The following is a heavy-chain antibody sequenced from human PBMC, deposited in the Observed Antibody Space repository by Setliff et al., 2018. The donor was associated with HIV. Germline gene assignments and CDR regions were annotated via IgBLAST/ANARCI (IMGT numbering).Heavy chain of an antibody. V-gene: IGHV4-39*07. CDR2: INHSGST. J-gene: IGHJ6*03. CDR1: GDSISRSNCF. CDR3: ARGPPAEDYYYYMDV. Sequence: SETLSLTCTVSGDSISRSNCFWGWIRQAPGMGLEWIGEINHSGSTNYNPSLKSRVTISVDTSKRQFSLNLTSVTAADTAVYYCARGPPAEDYYYYMDVWDKGTTVTVSS.